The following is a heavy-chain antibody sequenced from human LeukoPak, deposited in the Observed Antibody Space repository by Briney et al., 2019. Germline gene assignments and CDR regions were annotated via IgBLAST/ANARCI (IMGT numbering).Heavy chain of an antibody. CDR2: IYYSGST. CDR3: ARQMSGYRYYYYYYMNV. V-gene: IGHV4-39*01. Sequence: SETLCLTCTVSGGSISSSSYYWGWIRQPPGKGMEWIGSIYYSGSTYYNPSLKSRVTISVDTSKNQFSLKLSSVTAADTAVYYCARQMSGYRYYYYYYMNVWGKGTTVTVSS. J-gene: IGHJ6*03. D-gene: IGHD3-3*01. CDR1: GGSISSSSYY.